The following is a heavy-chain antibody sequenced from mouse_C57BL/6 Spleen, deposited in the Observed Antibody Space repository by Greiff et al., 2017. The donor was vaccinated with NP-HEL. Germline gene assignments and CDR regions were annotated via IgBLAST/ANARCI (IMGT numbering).Heavy chain of an antibody. Sequence: VQLVESGPELVKPGASVKISCKASGYAFSSSWMNWVKQRPGKGLEWIGRIYPGDGDTNYNGKFKGKATLTADKSSSTAYMQLSSLTSEDSAVYFCARGSTVVAGLDYWGQGTTLTVSS. V-gene: IGHV1-82*01. D-gene: IGHD1-1*01. CDR1: GYAFSSSW. CDR3: ARGSTVVAGLDY. CDR2: IYPGDGDT. J-gene: IGHJ2*01.